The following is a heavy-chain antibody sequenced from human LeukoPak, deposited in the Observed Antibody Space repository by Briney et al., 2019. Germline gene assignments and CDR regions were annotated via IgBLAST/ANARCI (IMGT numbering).Heavy chain of an antibody. Sequence: GGSLRLSCAASGFTFSSYWMSWVRQAPGKGLEWVANIKQDGSEKYYVDSVKGRFTVSRDNAKNSLYLQMNSLRAEDTAVYYCARAPRERWLQLTRYFDLWGRGTLVTVSS. J-gene: IGHJ2*01. CDR3: ARAPRERWLQLTRYFDL. CDR2: IKQDGSEK. CDR1: GFTFSSYW. D-gene: IGHD5-24*01. V-gene: IGHV3-7*01.